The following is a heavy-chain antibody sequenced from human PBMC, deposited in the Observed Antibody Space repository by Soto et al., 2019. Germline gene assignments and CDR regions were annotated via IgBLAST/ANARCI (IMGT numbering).Heavy chain of an antibody. CDR3: ARDFAWFGSEFMRLGAFDI. Sequence: PGGSLRLSCAASGFTFSSYGMHWVRQAPGKGLEWVAVIWYDGSNKYYADSVKGGFTISRDNSKNTLYLQMNSLRAEDTAVYYCARDFAWFGSEFMRLGAFDIWGQGTMVTVSS. CDR2: IWYDGSNK. J-gene: IGHJ3*02. CDR1: GFTFSSYG. V-gene: IGHV3-33*01. D-gene: IGHD3-10*01.